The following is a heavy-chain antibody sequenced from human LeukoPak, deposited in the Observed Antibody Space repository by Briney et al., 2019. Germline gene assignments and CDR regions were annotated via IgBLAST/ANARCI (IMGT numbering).Heavy chain of an antibody. Sequence: ASVKVSCKASGYIFAAHYLHWVRQAPGQGLEWMGWINPNSGSTDYAQKFQGRVIMTRDLSISTSHMELSSLRSDDTAVYYCARNFHEGRRYDSRGYRNDEPFAPWGQGTLVTASS. J-gene: IGHJ5*02. CDR2: INPNSGST. D-gene: IGHD3-22*01. V-gene: IGHV1-2*02. CDR1: GYIFAAHY. CDR3: ARNFHEGRRYDSRGYRNDEPFAP.